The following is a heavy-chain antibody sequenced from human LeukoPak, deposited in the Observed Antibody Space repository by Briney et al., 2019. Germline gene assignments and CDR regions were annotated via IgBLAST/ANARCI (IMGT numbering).Heavy chain of an antibody. CDR2: IYYSGST. D-gene: IGHD3-22*01. CDR1: RGSFSGYY. V-gene: IGHV4-59*01. CDR3: ARSQGRFDYDSSGYYITDLDY. Sequence: SETPSLTCADYRGSFSGYYWSWLRKPPGRGRAWIGYIYYSGSTNYYPSLKSRVTMSVDTSKNQFSLKLSAVTAADTAVYYCARSQGRFDYDSSGYYITDLDYWGQGTLVTVSS. J-gene: IGHJ4*02.